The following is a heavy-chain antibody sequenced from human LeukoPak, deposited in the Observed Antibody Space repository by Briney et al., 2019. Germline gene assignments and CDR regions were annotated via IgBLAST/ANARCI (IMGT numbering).Heavy chain of an antibody. J-gene: IGHJ4*02. CDR3: ARGPYSGYGRFDY. V-gene: IGHV4-34*01. CDR2: INHSGST. Sequence: SETLSLTCGVYDESFNDYCWSWIRQPPGKGLEWIGEINHSGSTNYNPSLKSRVTISVDTSKNQFSLKLSSVTAADTAVYYCARGPYSGYGRFDYWGQGTLVTVSS. CDR1: DESFNDYC. D-gene: IGHD5-12*01.